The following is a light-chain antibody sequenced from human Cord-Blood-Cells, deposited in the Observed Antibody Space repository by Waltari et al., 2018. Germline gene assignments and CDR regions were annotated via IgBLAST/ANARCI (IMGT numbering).Light chain of an antibody. CDR2: WGS. V-gene: IGKV2-28*01. CDR1: QSLLHSNGYNY. J-gene: IGKJ4*01. Sequence: DIVMTQSPLSLPVTPGEPASISCRSSQSLLHSNGYNYLDWYLQKQGQSPQLVIYWGSNRASGVPDRFSGSGSGTDFTLKISRVEAEDVGVYYCMQALQTPLTFGGGTKVEIK. CDR3: MQALQTPLT.